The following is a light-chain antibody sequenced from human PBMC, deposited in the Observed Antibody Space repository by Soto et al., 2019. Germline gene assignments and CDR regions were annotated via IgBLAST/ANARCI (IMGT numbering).Light chain of an antibody. J-gene: IGKJ5*01. Sequence: EIVMTQSPATLSVSPGERATLSCRASQSVSSNLAWYQQKPGQAPRLLIYGASTRATGIPARFSGSGSGTEFTLTMSSLQSEDFEVYYCQQYNNWPITFGQGTRLEI. V-gene: IGKV3-15*01. CDR2: GAS. CDR1: QSVSSN. CDR3: QQYNNWPIT.